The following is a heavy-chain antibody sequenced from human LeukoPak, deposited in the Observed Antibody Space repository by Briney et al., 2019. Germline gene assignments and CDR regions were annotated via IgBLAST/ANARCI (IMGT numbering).Heavy chain of an antibody. CDR1: GYTFTTCA. V-gene: IGHV1-3*01. Sequence: ASVKVSCKTSGYTFTTCAVHWVRQAPGQRLEWMGWIHADSGNTKYSQKLQGRVAIARDTSASTIYMELTSLRIEDTAVYFCTIGLAGDWDAFDIWGLGTMVAVSS. J-gene: IGHJ3*02. CDR3: TIGLAGDWDAFDI. D-gene: IGHD6-19*01. CDR2: IHADSGNT.